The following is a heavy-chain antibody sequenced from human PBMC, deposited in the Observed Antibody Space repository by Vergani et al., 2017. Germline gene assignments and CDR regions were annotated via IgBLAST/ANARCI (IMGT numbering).Heavy chain of an antibody. CDR1: GFTFSSYA. V-gene: IGHV3-23*01. Sequence: EVQLLESGGGLVQPGGSLRLSCAASGFTFSSYAMSWVRQAPGKGLEWVSGISCSGGSTYYADSVKGRFTISRDNSKNTLYLQMNSLKAEDTAVYYCAKDPNIVVVPAAQSVYFDYWGQGTLVTVSS. D-gene: IGHD2-2*01. CDR2: ISCSGGST. J-gene: IGHJ4*02. CDR3: AKDPNIVVVPAAQSVYFDY.